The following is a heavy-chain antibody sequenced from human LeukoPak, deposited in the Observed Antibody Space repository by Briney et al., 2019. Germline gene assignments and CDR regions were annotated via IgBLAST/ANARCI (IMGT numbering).Heavy chain of an antibody. V-gene: IGHV3-64*01. CDR2: ISSNGGST. CDR1: GFTFSSYA. Sequence: QPGGSVRLSCAASGFTFSSYAMHWVRQAPRKGLEYVSAISSNGGSTYHANSVKGRFTISIDNSKNTLYLQMGSLRAEDMAVYYCARGTRNDFWSGYGSWGYYYYYGMDVWGQGTTVTVSS. CDR3: ARGTRNDFWSGYGSWGYYYYYGMDV. J-gene: IGHJ6*02. D-gene: IGHD3-3*01.